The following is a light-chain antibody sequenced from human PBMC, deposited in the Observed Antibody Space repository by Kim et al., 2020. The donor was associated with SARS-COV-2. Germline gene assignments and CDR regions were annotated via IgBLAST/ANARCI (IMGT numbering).Light chain of an antibody. CDR1: QSVDSRY. CDR2: AAS. V-gene: IGKV3-20*01. J-gene: IGKJ4*01. CDR3: QYYRGAPVT. Sequence: APGEGATLSCRASQSVDSRYIAWYQQKSGQAPRLFIYAASSRATGIPDRFSGSGSGTDFTLTISRLEPEDFAVYYCQYYRGAPVTFGGGTKVDIK.